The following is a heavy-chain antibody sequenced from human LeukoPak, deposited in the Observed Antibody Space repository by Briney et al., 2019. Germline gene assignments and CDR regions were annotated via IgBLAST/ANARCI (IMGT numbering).Heavy chain of an antibody. V-gene: IGHV4-34*01. CDR3: ARFLRDYYYGMDV. CDR2: INHSGST. J-gene: IGHJ6*02. Sequence: SETLSLTCAVYGGSFSGYYWSWIRQPPGKGLEWIGEINHSGSTNYNPSLKSRVTISVDTSKNQFSLKLSSVTAADTAVYYCARFLRDYYYGMDVWGQGTTVTVSS. D-gene: IGHD2/OR15-2a*01. CDR1: GGSFSGYY.